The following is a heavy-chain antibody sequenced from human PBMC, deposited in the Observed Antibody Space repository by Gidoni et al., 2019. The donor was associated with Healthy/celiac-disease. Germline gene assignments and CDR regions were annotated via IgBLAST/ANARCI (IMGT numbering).Heavy chain of an antibody. CDR1: GGSFSGYY. J-gene: IGHJ6*03. Sequence: QVQLQQWGAGLLKPSETLSLTCAVYGGSFSGYYWRWLRQPPGKGLEWIGEINHSGSTNYNPSLKSRVTISVDTSKNQFSLKLSSVTAADTAVYYCARRYRQNYYYGSGSYYPNPLYYYYMDVWGKGTTVTVSS. V-gene: IGHV4-34*01. CDR3: ARRYRQNYYYGSGSYYPNPLYYYYMDV. D-gene: IGHD3-10*01. CDR2: INHSGST.